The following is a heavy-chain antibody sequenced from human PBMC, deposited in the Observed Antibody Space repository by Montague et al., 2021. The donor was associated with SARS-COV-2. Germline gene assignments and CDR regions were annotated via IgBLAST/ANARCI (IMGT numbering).Heavy chain of an antibody. CDR1: GGSFSGYY. CDR2: INHSGST. D-gene: IGHD2-2*01. V-gene: IGHV4-34*01. CDR3: TREGYQVLWSDYYYGMDV. J-gene: IGHJ6*02. Sequence: SETLSLTCAVYGGSFSGYYWSWIRQPPGKGLEWIGEINHSGSTNYNPSLKSRVTISVDTSKNQFSLKLSSVTAADTAVYYCTREGYQVLWSDYYYGMDVWDQGTTVTASS.